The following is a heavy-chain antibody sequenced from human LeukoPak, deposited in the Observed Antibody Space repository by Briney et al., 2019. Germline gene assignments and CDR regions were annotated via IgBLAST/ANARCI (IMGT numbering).Heavy chain of an antibody. CDR3: ARHSSGSSWLDP. J-gene: IGHJ5*02. CDR1: GYSFTNYW. CDR2: IDASDSYT. D-gene: IGHD1-26*01. Sequence: GESLKISCKGSGYSFTNYWIGWVRQTPGKGLEWMGTIDASDSYTNYSPSFQGHVTISVDKSISTAYLQWSSLKASDTAMYYCARHSSGSSWLDPWGQGTPVTAFS. V-gene: IGHV5-10-1*01.